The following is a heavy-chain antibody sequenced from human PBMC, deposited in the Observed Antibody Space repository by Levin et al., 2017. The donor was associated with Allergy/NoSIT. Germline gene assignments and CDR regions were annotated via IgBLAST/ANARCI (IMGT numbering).Heavy chain of an antibody. J-gene: IGHJ4*02. CDR2: INHSGST. D-gene: IGHD1-26*01. V-gene: IGHV4-34*01. CDR3: ASRRLVGATFGY. CDR1: GGSFSGYY. Sequence: SGGSLRLSCAVYGGSFSGYYWSWIRQPPGKGLEWIGEINHSGSTNYNPSLKSRVTISVDTSKNQFSLKLSSVTAADTAVYYCASRRLVGATFGYWGQGTLVTVSS.